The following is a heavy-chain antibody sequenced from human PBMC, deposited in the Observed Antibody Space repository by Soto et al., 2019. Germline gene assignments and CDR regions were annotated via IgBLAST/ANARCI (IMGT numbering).Heavy chain of an antibody. D-gene: IGHD5-12*01. CDR2: ISPDNGNT. V-gene: IGHV1-18*01. CDR1: GYTFTIYG. Sequence: QVQLVQSGGEVNKPRASVKDSCKASGYTFTIYGINWVRQAPGQGLEWMGWISPDNGNTNYAQKLQGRVTMTTDTSTSTADMELRSLRSGDTAVYYCARALGYSGYAGMDVWGQGTTVTFSS. CDR3: ARALGYSGYAGMDV. J-gene: IGHJ6*02.